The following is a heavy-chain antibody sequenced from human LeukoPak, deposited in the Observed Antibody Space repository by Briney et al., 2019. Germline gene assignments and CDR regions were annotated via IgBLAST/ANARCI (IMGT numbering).Heavy chain of an antibody. CDR2: IKQDGSEK. Sequence: PGGSLRLSCAASGFTFSSYWMSWVRQAPGKGLEWVANIKQDGSEKYYVDSVKGRFTISRDNAKNSLYLQMNSLRAEDTAVYYCARVAGSSLLGYMDVWGKGTTVTVSS. V-gene: IGHV3-7*01. D-gene: IGHD6-13*01. J-gene: IGHJ6*03. CDR1: GFTFSSYW. CDR3: ARVAGSSLLGYMDV.